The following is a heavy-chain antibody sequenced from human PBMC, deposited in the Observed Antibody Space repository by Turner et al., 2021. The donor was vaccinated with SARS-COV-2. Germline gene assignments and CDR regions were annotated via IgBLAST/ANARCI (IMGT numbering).Heavy chain of an antibody. CDR1: GFTFSSYT. V-gene: IGHV3-21*01. CDR3: ARQGDYYDSSGYYPDAFDI. J-gene: IGHJ3*02. CDR2: ISSSSSYI. D-gene: IGHD3-22*01. Sequence: EVQLVESGGGLVKPGGSLRLSCAASGFTFSSYTMDWVRQAPGKGLEWVSSISSSSSYIYYADSVKGRFTISRDNAKNSLYLQMNSLRAEDTAVCYCARQGDYYDSSGYYPDAFDIWGQGTMVTVSS.